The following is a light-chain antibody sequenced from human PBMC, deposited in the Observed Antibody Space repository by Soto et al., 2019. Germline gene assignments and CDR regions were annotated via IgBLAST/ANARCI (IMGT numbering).Light chain of an antibody. CDR2: AAS. Sequence: DIQMTQSPSSLSASVGDRVTITCRASQDIQNALGWYQQKPGKAPKRLIYAASSLQSGVPSRFRGSRSGTEFTLTISSLQPEDFATYYILQQDSIVWTFGQGTKVEIK. V-gene: IGKV1-17*01. CDR3: LQQDSIVWT. CDR1: QDIQNA. J-gene: IGKJ1*01.